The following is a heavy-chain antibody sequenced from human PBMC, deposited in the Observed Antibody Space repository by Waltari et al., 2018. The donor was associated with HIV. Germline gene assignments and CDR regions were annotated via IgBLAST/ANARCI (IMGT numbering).Heavy chain of an antibody. CDR1: GGSISSSSYS. Sequence: QLQLQESGPGLVKPSETLSLTCTVYGGSISSSSYSWGWIPQPPGKGLEWIGSIYYSGSTYYNPSLKSRVTISVDTSKNQFSLKLSSVTAADTAVYYCARDGGSSFSHGYAFDIWGQGTMVTVSS. J-gene: IGHJ3*02. V-gene: IGHV4-39*07. D-gene: IGHD6-6*01. CDR3: ARDGGSSFSHGYAFDI. CDR2: IYYSGST.